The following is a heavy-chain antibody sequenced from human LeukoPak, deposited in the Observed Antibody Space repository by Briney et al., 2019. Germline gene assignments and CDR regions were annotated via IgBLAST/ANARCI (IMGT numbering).Heavy chain of an antibody. V-gene: IGHV3-7*03. CDR3: AKDSASMLRFFEWSPNAFYI. Sequence: GESLRLSCAASGFTFSSYWMSWVRQAPGKGLEWVANIKQDGSEKYYVDSVKGRFTISRDNAKNSLYLQMNSLRAEDTAVYYCAKDSASMLRFFEWSPNAFYILGPRTMVTVSS. CDR2: IKQDGSEK. J-gene: IGHJ3*02. D-gene: IGHD3-3*01. CDR1: GFTFSSYW.